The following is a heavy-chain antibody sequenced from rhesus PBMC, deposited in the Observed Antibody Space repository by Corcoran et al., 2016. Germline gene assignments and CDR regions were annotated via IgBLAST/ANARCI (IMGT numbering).Heavy chain of an antibody. CDR2: ISYSGST. J-gene: IGHJ4*01. CDR1: GYSISSGYG. D-gene: IGHD3-16*01. V-gene: IGHV4-122*02. Sequence: QLQLQESGPGLVKPSETLSLTCAVSGYSISSGYGCSWIRQPPGMGLEWIGYISYSGSTSYNPSLRIRVTISRDTSKNQLSLKLSSVTAADTAVYYCARSRYSGSYLDYWGQGVLVTVSS. CDR3: ARSRYSGSYLDY.